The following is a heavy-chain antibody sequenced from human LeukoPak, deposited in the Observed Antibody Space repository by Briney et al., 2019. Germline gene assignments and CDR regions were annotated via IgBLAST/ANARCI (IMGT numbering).Heavy chain of an antibody. CDR1: GYSFTSYY. J-gene: IGHJ5*02. CDR2: MNPNSGNT. CDR3: ARVITMRSGGFGP. Sequence: ASVNVSCKASGYSFTSYYMNLVRQAPGPGLEWMGWMNPNSGNTGYAQKLQGRVTMTRNTSISTAYMELSSLRSEDTAVYYCARVITMRSGGFGPWGQGTLVTVSS. V-gene: IGHV1-8*01. D-gene: IGHD3-22*01.